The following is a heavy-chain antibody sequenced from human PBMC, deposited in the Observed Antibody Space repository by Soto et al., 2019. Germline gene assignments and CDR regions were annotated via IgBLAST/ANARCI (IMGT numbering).Heavy chain of an antibody. J-gene: IGHJ5*02. CDR3: ARGFRCTDTTCHGWFDP. CDR2: IYHSGGT. CDR1: GASISSINW. Sequence: PSETLSLTCTVSGASISSINWWSWVRQPPGKGLEWIADIYHSGGTNYNPSLKSRVTISVDKSKNQFSLKLSSVTAADTAFYYCARGFRCTDTTCHGWFDPWGQGTLVTVSS. V-gene: IGHV4-4*02. D-gene: IGHD2-8*02.